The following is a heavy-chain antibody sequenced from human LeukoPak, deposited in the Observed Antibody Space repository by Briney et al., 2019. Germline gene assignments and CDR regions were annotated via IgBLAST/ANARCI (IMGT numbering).Heavy chain of an antibody. J-gene: IGHJ4*02. CDR1: GFTFSSYS. CDR3: ARHLSGVTGYTYGRGIDY. Sequence: AGGSLRLSCAASGFTFSSYSMNWVRQAPGKGLEWVSSISSSSSYIYYADSVKGRFTISRDNAKNSLYLQMNSLRAEDTAVYYCARHLSGVTGYTYGRGIDYWGQGTLVTVSS. V-gene: IGHV3-21*01. CDR2: ISSSSSYI. D-gene: IGHD5-18*01.